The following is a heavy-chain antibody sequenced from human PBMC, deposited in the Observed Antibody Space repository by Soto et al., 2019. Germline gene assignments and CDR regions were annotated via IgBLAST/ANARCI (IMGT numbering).Heavy chain of an antibody. CDR1: GFTFSSYA. V-gene: IGHV3-23*01. CDR2: IGASGAGT. D-gene: IGHD3-22*01. Sequence: QTGGSLRLSCAASGFTFSSYAMSWVRQAPGKGLEWVSAIGASGAGTYYAEYVKGRFTISRDNSKNTLYLQMNSLRAEDTAVYYCAKDGRRTMIVVVITRHFDYWGQGTLVTVSS. J-gene: IGHJ4*02. CDR3: AKDGRRTMIVVVITRHFDY.